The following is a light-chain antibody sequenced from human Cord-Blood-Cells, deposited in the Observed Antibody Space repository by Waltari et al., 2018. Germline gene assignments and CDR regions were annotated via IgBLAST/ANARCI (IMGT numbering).Light chain of an antibody. CDR1: SSDVGGYNY. Sequence: QSALTQPASVSGSPGQSITISCTGTSSDVGGYNYVSWYQQHPGKAPKLMIYDVSKRPSGVSNRFSGSKSGNPAPLTISGLQAEDEADYYCSSYTSSSTWVFGGGTKLTVL. V-gene: IGLV2-14*01. CDR2: DVS. J-gene: IGLJ3*02. CDR3: SSYTSSSTWV.